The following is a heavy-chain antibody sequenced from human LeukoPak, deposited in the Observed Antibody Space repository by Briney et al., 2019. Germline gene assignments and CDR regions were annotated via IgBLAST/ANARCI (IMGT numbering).Heavy chain of an antibody. D-gene: IGHD1-26*01. CDR2: ISNDGSNQ. V-gene: IGHV3-30*18. Sequence: AGRSLRLSCAASGFTFSTYGMDWVRQAPGKGLEWVAVISNDGSNQDYVDFVKGRFTISRDNSKNTLYLQTNSLRAEDTAIYYCVKGNSGSYYGAFDIWGQGTMVTVSS. CDR3: VKGNSGSYYGAFDI. CDR1: GFTFSTYG. J-gene: IGHJ3*02.